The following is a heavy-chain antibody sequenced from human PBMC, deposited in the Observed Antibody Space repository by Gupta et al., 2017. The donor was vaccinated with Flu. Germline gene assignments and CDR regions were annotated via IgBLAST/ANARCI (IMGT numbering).Heavy chain of an antibody. J-gene: IGHJ5*02. CDR3: ARGIAAAGDNWFDP. CDR2: MNPNSGNT. V-gene: IGHV1-8*01. Sequence: QVQLVQSGAEVKKPGASVKVSCKASGYTFTSYDINWVRQATGQGLEWMGWMNPNSGNTGYAKKFQGRVTMTRNTSISTAYMELSSLRSEETAVYYCARGIAAAGDNWFDPWGQGTLVTVSS. CDR1: GYTFTSYD. D-gene: IGHD6-13*01.